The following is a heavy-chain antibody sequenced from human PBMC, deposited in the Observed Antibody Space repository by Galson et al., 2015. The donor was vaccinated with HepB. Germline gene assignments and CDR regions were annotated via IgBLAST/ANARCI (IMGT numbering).Heavy chain of an antibody. CDR1: GGTFSTYA. CDR3: ARASLPYQLLGTFDI. J-gene: IGHJ3*02. D-gene: IGHD2-2*01. Sequence: SVKVSCKASGGTFSTYAITWVRQAPGQGLEWMGGIIPIFGTANYAQKFQDRVTITADESTTTAYMEPSSLRSGDTAVYYCARASLPYQLLGTFDIWGQGTMVTVSS. CDR2: IIPIFGTA. V-gene: IGHV1-69*13.